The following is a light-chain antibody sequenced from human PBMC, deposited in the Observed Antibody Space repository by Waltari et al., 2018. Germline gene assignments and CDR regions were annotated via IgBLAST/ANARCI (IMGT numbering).Light chain of an antibody. CDR1: SSDIESNA. J-gene: IGLJ1*01. CDR2: SNY. Sequence: HSVLTQPPSASGTPGQRVTISCSGLSSDIESNAVTWYQQLPGTAPRLLIYSNYRRPSGVPDRFSGSKSGTSASLAIGGLQSEDEADYYCAAWTDRLNGPYVFGTGTKVTVL. CDR3: AAWTDRLNGPYV. V-gene: IGLV1-44*01.